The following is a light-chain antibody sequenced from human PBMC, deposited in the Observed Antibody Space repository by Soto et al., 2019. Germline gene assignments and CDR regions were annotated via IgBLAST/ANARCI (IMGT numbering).Light chain of an antibody. CDR3: MQGISFT. V-gene: IGKV2-30*02. CDR2: KVS. CDR1: QSLVHSDGIAY. J-gene: IGKJ1*01. Sequence: DVVMTQSPLSLPVTLGQPASISFRSNQSLVHSDGIAYFSWFQQRPGQSPRRLIYKVSNRDSGVPDRFSGSGSGTDFTLSISRVEADDVGVYYCMQGISFTFGQGTKVDI.